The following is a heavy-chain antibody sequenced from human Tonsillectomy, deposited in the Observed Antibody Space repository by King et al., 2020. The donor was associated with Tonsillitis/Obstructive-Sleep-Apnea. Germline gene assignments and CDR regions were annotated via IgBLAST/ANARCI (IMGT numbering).Heavy chain of an antibody. Sequence: VQLVESGGGLVTLGRSLRLSCTASGFTFGDYGLRWFRQSPGKGLEWVSFIRRKVYGGTTENAASVKGRFIMSRDDSKNIAYLQMNSLKVEDTAVYYCSRIGEYLHEAFDIWGQGTMVTVSS. J-gene: IGHJ3*02. CDR1: GFTFGDYG. CDR3: SRIGEYLHEAFDI. V-gene: IGHV3-49*05. D-gene: IGHD3-10*01. CDR2: IRRKVYGGTT.